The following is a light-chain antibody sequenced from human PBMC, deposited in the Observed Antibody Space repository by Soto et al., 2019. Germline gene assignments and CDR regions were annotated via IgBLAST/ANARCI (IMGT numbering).Light chain of an antibody. Sequence: EIALTQSPGTLSLSPRQRASLXWRVSQTTSPKYVAWYQQRRGLAPRLLVYGASKRAAGIPDRFSGSGSGTDFTLSISRLEPEDFAVYYCQHYGGSFIFGPGTKVDI. CDR2: GAS. CDR3: QHYGGSFI. V-gene: IGKV3-20*01. CDR1: QTTSPKY. J-gene: IGKJ3*01.